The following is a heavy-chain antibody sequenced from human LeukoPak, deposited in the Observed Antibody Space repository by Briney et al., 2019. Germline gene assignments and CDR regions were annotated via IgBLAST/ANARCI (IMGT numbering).Heavy chain of an antibody. CDR3: AKVAEMDTILGKFDN. Sequence: PGGSLRLSCAASGFTFMNSAMNWVRQAPGKGLEWVSVISAKGETTHYADSVKGRFTISRDNSKNTLYLQMNSLRAEDTAVYYCAKVAEMDTILGKFDNWGQGTLVTVSS. J-gene: IGHJ5*02. CDR1: GFTFMNSA. CDR2: ISAKGETT. V-gene: IGHV3-23*01. D-gene: IGHD5-24*01.